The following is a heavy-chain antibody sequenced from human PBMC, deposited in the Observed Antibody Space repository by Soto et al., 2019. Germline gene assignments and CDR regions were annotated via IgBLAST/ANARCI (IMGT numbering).Heavy chain of an antibody. J-gene: IGHJ6*03. D-gene: IGHD2-15*01. CDR1: GGSISSYY. V-gene: IGHV4-59*01. Sequence: SATLSLTCSVSGGSISSYYWSWIRQPPGKGLEWIGYIYYSGSTNYNPSLKSRVTISVDTSKNQFSLKLSSVTAADTAVYYCAREAGKIKGVAATNYMDVWGKGTTVT. CDR2: IYYSGST. CDR3: AREAGKIKGVAATNYMDV.